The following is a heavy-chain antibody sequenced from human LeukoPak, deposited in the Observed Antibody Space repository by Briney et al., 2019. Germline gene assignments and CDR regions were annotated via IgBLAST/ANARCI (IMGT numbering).Heavy chain of an antibody. J-gene: IGHJ6*02. CDR1: GGSFSGYY. CDR3: ARMFAMAPYYYGMDV. D-gene: IGHD3-10*02. CDR2: INHSGST. V-gene: IGHV4-34*01. Sequence: SETLSLTCAVYGGSFSGYYWSWIRQPPGKGLEWIGEINHSGSTNYNPSLKSRVTISVDTSKNQFSLKLSSVTAAVTAVYYCARMFAMAPYYYGMDVWGQGTTVTVSS.